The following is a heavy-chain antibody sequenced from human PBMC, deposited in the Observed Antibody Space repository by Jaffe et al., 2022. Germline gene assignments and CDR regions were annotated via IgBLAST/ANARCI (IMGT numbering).Heavy chain of an antibody. Sequence: QVQLQESGPGLVKPSETLSLTCAVSGYSISSGYYWGWIRQPPGKGLEWIGSIYHSGSTYYNPSLKSRVTISVDTSKNQFSLKLSSVTAADTAVYYCAREHLYYYDSSGGGYWGQGTLVTVSS. V-gene: IGHV4-38-2*02. D-gene: IGHD3-22*01. J-gene: IGHJ4*02. CDR2: IYHSGST. CDR3: AREHLYYYDSSGGGY. CDR1: GYSISSGYY.